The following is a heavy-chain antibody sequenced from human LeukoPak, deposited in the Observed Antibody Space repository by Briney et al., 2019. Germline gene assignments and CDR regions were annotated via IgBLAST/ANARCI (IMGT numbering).Heavy chain of an antibody. V-gene: IGHV4-61*02. CDR1: GGSISSGNYY. CDR3: ARDQSGARGGYYPTSHYYYYYYMDV. D-gene: IGHD3-3*01. Sequence: PSQTLSLTCTASGGSISSGNYYWSCIPQPAGQGLEWIGRSYTSTSNNYNPYLRSRVTISEDTTKNQFSLKLSSVTAADTAVYYCARDQSGARGGYYPTSHYYYYYYMDVWGKGTTVTVSS. J-gene: IGHJ6*03. CDR2: SYTSTSN.